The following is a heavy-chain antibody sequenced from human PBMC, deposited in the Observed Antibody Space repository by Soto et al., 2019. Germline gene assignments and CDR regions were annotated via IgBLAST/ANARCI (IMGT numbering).Heavy chain of an antibody. V-gene: IGHV3-30*04. D-gene: IGHD2-15*01. Sequence: QVHLVESGGGVVQSGGSLRLSCGVSGFTFRNFPMHWVRQAPGKGLEWVAVITYDGMNKDYTESVKGRFTVSRDNSKNILYVQMDSLRPEDTAVSCCARGHCTGGSCQAERHFDYWGQKTLVTVS. CDR3: ARGHCTGGSCQAERHFDY. J-gene: IGHJ4*01. CDR1: GFTFRNFP. CDR2: ITYDGMNK.